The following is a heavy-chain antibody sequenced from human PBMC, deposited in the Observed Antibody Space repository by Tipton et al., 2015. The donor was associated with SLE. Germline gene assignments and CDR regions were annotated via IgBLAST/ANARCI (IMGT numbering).Heavy chain of an antibody. Sequence: TLSLTCAVYGGSFSGYYWSWIRQPPGKGLEWIGEINHSGSTFYNPSLKSRVTISVDTSKNQFSLKLSSVTAADTAVYYCTGDEPSYFDYWGQGTLVTVSS. CDR3: TGDEPSYFDY. J-gene: IGHJ4*02. V-gene: IGHV4-34*01. CDR2: INHSGST. CDR1: GGSFSGYY. D-gene: IGHD2-21*02.